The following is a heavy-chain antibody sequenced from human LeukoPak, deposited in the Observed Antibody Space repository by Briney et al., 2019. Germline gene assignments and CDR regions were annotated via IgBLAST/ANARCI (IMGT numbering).Heavy chain of an antibody. Sequence: PGGSLRLSCAASGFTFSSYWMSWVRQAPGKGLEWVANIKQDGSEKYYVDSVKGRFTISRDNAKNSLYLQMSSLRAEDTAVYYCARDRPIMLYYFDYWGQGTLVTVSS. J-gene: IGHJ4*02. D-gene: IGHD2-8*01. CDR1: GFTFSSYW. CDR2: IKQDGSEK. CDR3: ARDRPIMLYYFDY. V-gene: IGHV3-7*01.